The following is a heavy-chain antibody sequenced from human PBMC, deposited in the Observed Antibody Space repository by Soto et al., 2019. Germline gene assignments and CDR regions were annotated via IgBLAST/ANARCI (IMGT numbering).Heavy chain of an antibody. CDR2: IHSLVT. Sequence: SETLSLTCTVSGGSISSDYWNWIRQPPVNGLELIGYIHSLVTTYSSSLRSRVTISLGASKNRFSLKLSSVTAADTAVYFCARHDGSRSTDYWGQGTLVTVS. D-gene: IGHD3-10*01. J-gene: IGHJ4*02. V-gene: IGHV4-59*08. CDR1: GGSISSDY. CDR3: ARHDGSRSTDY.